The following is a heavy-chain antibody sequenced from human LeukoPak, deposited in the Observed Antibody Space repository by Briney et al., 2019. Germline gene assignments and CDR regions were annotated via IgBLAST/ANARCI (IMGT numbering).Heavy chain of an antibody. V-gene: IGHV6-1*01. CDR1: GDSVSSNTAS. D-gene: IGHD1-26*01. CDR2: TYYRSKWYN. J-gene: IGHJ4*02. Sequence: SQTLSLTCAISGDSVSSNTASRNWIRQSPSRGLEWLGRTYYRSKWYNDYAESVKSRITIKPDTSQNQFSLQLNSVTPEDTAMYYCASSGSYRFDYWGQGTLVTVSS. CDR3: ASSGSYRFDY.